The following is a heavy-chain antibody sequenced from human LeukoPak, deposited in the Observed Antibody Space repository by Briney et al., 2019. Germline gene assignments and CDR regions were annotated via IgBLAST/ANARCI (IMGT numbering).Heavy chain of an antibody. CDR3: ATWKAYHYYYYGMDV. J-gene: IGHJ6*02. D-gene: IGHD1-1*01. V-gene: IGHV1-24*01. CDR1: GYTLTELS. CDR2: FDPEDGET. Sequence: ASVKVSCKVSGYTLTELSMHWVRQAPGKGFEWMGGFDPEDGETIYAQKFQGRVTMTEDTSTDTAYMELSSLRSEDTAVYYCATWKAYHYYYYGMDVWGQGTTVTVSS.